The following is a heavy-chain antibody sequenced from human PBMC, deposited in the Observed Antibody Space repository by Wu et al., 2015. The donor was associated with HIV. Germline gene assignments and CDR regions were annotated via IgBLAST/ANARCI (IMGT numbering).Heavy chain of an antibody. CDR3: ARGMEGSGKLVRGYGMDV. Sequence: QVHLVQSGAEVKKPGASVKVSCKASGYTFTSYDINWVRQATGQGLEWMGWMNPNSGNTGYAQKFQGRVTMTRNTSISTAYMELSSLRSEDTAVYYCARGMEGSGKLVRGYGMDVVGPKGPRSPSPQ. D-gene: IGHD3-10*01. V-gene: IGHV1-8*01. CDR2: MNPNSGNT. J-gene: IGHJ6*04. CDR1: GYTFTSYD.